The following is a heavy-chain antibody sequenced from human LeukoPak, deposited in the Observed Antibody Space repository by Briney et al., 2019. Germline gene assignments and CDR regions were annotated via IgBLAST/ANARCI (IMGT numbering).Heavy chain of an antibody. CDR2: ISGSGGST. J-gene: IGHJ4*02. D-gene: IGHD2-15*01. Sequence: GGSLRLSCAASGFTFSSYAMSWVRQAPGKGLEWVSAISGSGGSTYYADSVKGRFTNSRDNSKNTLYLQMNSLRAEDTAVYYCAKELMGCSGGSCFPYWGQGTLVTVSS. CDR3: AKELMGCSGGSCFPY. CDR1: GFTFSSYA. V-gene: IGHV3-23*01.